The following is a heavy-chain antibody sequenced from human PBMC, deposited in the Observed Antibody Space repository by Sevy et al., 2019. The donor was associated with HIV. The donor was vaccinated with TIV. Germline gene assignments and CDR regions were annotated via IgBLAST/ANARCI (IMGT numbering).Heavy chain of an antibody. CDR3: ARGRGGVVAGTGYFDY. D-gene: IGHD6-19*01. CDR2: ISFDGSNK. CDR1: GFTFSGYA. Sequence: GGCLRLSCAASGFTFSGYAMRWVRQAPGKGLEWVAVISFDGSNKYYADSVKGRFTISRDNSKNTLYLQMNSLRVEDTAVYYCARGRGGVVAGTGYFDYWGQGTLVTVSS. V-gene: IGHV3-30-3*01. J-gene: IGHJ4*02.